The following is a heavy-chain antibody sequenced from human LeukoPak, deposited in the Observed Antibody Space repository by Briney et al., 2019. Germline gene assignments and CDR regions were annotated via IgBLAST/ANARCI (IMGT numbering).Heavy chain of an antibody. CDR2: IYYSGST. D-gene: IGHD3-16*02. V-gene: IGHV4-59*01. CDR3: ARAYNDYVWGSYRYEMYYFDY. CDR1: GGSISSYY. Sequence: KSSETLSLTCTVSGGSISSYYWSWIRQPPGKGLEWIGYIYYSGSTNYNPSLKSRVTISVDTSKNQFSLKLSSVTAADTAVYYCARAYNDYVWGSYRYEMYYFDYWGQGTLVTVSS. J-gene: IGHJ4*02.